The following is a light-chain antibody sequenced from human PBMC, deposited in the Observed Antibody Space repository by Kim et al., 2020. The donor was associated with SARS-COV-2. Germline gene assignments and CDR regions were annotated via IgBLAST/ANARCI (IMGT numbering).Light chain of an antibody. Sequence: EIVMTQSPATLSVSPGERATLSCRTSQNVDSNSAWYQQKFGQAPRLLIYDASTRATGIPARFSGSGSGTDFTLTISGLQSEDFAAYYCQQYESWPSFGQGTKLEIK. CDR1: QNVDSN. CDR2: DAS. V-gene: IGKV3-15*01. J-gene: IGKJ2*01. CDR3: QQYESWPS.